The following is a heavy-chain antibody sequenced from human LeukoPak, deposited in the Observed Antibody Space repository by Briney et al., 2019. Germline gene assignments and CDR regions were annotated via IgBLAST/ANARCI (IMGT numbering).Heavy chain of an antibody. D-gene: IGHD3-16*01. CDR1: GFTFSSYW. V-gene: IGHV3-7*01. CDR2: IKQDGSEK. J-gene: IGHJ4*02. CDR3: ARDSPNYDYVWGSYSDY. Sequence: PGGSLRLSCAASGFTFSSYWMSWVRQAPGKGLEWVAIIKQDGSEKYYVDSVKGRFTISRDNAKNSLYLQMNSLRAEDTAVYYCARDSPNYDYVWGSYSDYWGQGTLVTVSS.